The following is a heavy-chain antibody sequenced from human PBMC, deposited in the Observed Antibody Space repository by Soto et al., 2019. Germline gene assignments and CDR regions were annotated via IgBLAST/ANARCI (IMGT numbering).Heavy chain of an antibody. D-gene: IGHD6-19*01. V-gene: IGHV4-59*08. Sequence: PSETLSLTCTVSGGSISSYYWSWIRQPPGKGLEWIGYIYYSGSTNYNPSLKSRVTISVDTSKNQFSLKLSSVTAADTAVYYCARHSVADNYFDYWGQGTLVTVSS. CDR2: IYYSGST. CDR3: ARHSVADNYFDY. CDR1: GGSISSYY. J-gene: IGHJ4*02.